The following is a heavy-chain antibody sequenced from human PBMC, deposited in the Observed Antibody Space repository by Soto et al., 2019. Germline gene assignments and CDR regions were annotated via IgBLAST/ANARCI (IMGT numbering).Heavy chain of an antibody. CDR1: GFTFSNYA. Sequence: EVQLLESGGGLVQPGGSLRLSCTASGFTFSNYAMTWVRQSPGKGLEWVSGISGSGSSNSYADSVKGRFPISRDNSKNTLYLQMNSLRAEDTATYYCAKGAYGSGSYDCWGQGPLVTVSS. CDR2: ISGSGSSN. V-gene: IGHV3-23*01. J-gene: IGHJ4*02. CDR3: AKGAYGSGSYDC. D-gene: IGHD3-10*01.